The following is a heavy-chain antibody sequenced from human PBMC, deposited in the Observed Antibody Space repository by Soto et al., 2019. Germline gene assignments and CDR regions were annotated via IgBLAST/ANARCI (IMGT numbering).Heavy chain of an antibody. CDR1: VFTFSSYA. Sequence: HPGWSLRLSCAASVFTFSSYAMSWVRQAPGKGLEWVSAISSNGGSTYYAESVKGRFTISRDNSKNTLYLQMSSLRAEDTAVYYCVKIVYGSGSYDYWGQGPLVTVSS. J-gene: IGHJ4*02. CDR3: VKIVYGSGSYDY. CDR2: ISSNGGST. D-gene: IGHD3-10*01. V-gene: IGHV3-23*01.